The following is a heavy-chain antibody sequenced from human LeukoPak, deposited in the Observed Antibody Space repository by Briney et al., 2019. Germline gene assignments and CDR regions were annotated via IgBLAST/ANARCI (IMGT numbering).Heavy chain of an antibody. J-gene: IGHJ4*02. CDR3: ARDGALDYYDSSGYGY. CDR1: GGTFSSYA. V-gene: IGHV1-69*01. D-gene: IGHD3-22*01. Sequence: SVKVSCKASGGTFSSYAISWVRQAPGQGLEWMGGIIPIFGTANYAQKFQGRVTITADESTSTAYMELSSLRSEDTAVYYCARDGALDYYDSSGYGYWGQGTLVTVSS. CDR2: IIPIFGTA.